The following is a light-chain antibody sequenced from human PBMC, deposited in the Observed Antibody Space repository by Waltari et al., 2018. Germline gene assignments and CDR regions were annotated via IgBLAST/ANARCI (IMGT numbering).Light chain of an antibody. J-gene: IGKJ1*01. CDR1: KSVATF. CDR3: QQSYSTPRT. Sequence: DIKMTQSPSSLSASVGDRVTITCRTSKSVATFLYWYQQKPGKAPELLIYAASSLQSGVPSWFSSSGSTTDFTLTINSVQPDDFATYYCQQSYSTPRTFGQGTKVEIK. V-gene: IGKV1-39*01. CDR2: AAS.